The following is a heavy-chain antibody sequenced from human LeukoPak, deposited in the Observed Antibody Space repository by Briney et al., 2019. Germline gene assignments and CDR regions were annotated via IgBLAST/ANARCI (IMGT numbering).Heavy chain of an antibody. D-gene: IGHD3-10*01. CDR3: ITMVRGPKRSDAFDI. Sequence: PGGSLRLSCAASGFTFNSYGMHWVRQAPGKGLERVAFIWYDGSNKYYADSVKGRFTISRDNSKNTLYLQMNSLRAEDTAVYYCITMVRGPKRSDAFDIWGRGTMVTVSS. J-gene: IGHJ3*02. CDR1: GFTFNSYG. CDR2: IWYDGSNK. V-gene: IGHV3-30*02.